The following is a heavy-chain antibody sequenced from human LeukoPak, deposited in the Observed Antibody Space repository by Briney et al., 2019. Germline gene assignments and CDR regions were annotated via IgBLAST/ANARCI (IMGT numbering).Heavy chain of an antibody. CDR1: GGTFSSYA. CDR2: IIPILGIA. CDR3: ARGKAAGTAYYFDY. D-gene: IGHD6-13*01. Sequence: SVKVSCKASGGTFSSYAISWVRQAPGQGLEWMGRIIPILGIANYAQKFQGRVTITADKSTSTAYMELSSLRSEDTAVYYCARGKAAGTAYYFDYWGQGTLVTVSS. J-gene: IGHJ4*02. V-gene: IGHV1-69*04.